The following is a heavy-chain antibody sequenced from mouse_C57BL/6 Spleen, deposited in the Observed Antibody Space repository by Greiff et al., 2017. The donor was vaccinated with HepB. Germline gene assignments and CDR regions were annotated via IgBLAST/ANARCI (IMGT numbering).Heavy chain of an antibody. CDR3: ARKSYFDY. CDR1: GYAFSSSW. V-gene: IGHV1-82*01. J-gene: IGHJ2*01. CDR2: TYPGDGDT. Sequence: QVQLQQSGPELVKPGASVKISCKASGYAFSSSWMNWVKQRPGKGLEWIGRTYPGDGDTNYNGKFKGKATLTADKSSSTAYMQLSSLTSEDSAVYFCARKSYFDYWGQGTTLTVSS.